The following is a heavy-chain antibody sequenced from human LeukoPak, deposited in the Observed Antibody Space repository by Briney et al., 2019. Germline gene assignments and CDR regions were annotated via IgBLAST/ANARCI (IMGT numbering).Heavy chain of an antibody. D-gene: IGHD6-13*01. CDR1: GGSISSSSYY. CDR2: IYYSGST. CDR3: ARQLSSSWSQYYFDY. V-gene: IGHV4-39*01. Sequence: SETLSLTCTVSGGSISSSSYYWGWIRQPPGKGLEWLGSIYYSGSTYYNPSLKSRVTISVDTSKNQFSLKLSSVTAADTAVYYCARQLSSSWSQYYFDYWGQGTLVTVSS. J-gene: IGHJ4*02.